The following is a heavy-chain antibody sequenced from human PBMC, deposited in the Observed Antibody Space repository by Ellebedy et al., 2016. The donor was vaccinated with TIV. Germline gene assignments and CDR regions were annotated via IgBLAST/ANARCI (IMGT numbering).Heavy chain of an antibody. D-gene: IGHD6-19*01. CDR3: ARHPSVAGPGDV. CDR1: GFSFGSYW. V-gene: IGHV3-15*05. CDR2: IKSKTDGGTT. J-gene: IGHJ6*02. Sequence: GESLKISCAASGFSFGSYWMHWVRQAPGKGLEWVGRIKSKTDGGTTDYAAPVKGRFTISRDDSKNSLFLLMNSLRTEDTAVYYCARHPSVAGPGDVWGQGTTVTVSS.